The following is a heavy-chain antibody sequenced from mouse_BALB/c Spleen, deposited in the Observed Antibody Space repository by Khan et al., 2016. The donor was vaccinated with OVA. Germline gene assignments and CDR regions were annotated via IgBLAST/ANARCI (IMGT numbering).Heavy chain of an antibody. V-gene: IGHV2-6-1*01. CDR1: GFSLTNYG. CDR2: IWSDGSA. CDR3: ARQPYYHYYIMDY. J-gene: IGHJ4*01. Sequence: QVQLKQSGPGLVAPSQSLSITCTISGFSLTNYGVHWVRQPPGKGLEWLVVIWSDGSATYNSALNSRLSISKDNSKNQVFLKMNSLQTDDTAMDYCARQPYYHYYIMDYWGQGTSVTVSS. D-gene: IGHD2-10*01.